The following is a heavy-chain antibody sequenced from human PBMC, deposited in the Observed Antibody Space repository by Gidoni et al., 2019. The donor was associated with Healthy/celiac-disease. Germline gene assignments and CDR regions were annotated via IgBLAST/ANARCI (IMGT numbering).Heavy chain of an antibody. CDR2: IDWDDDK. D-gene: IGHD1-26*01. CDR1: GFSLSTNGMC. CDR3: ARTTNEARYFFDY. V-gene: IGHV2-70*15. Sequence: QVTLRESGPALVKSTQTLTLTCTFSGFSLSTNGMCVSWIRQPPGKALEWLARIDWDDDKYYSTFLKTRLTISKDTSKNQVVLTMTNMDPVDTATYFCARTTNEARYFFDYWGQGALVTVSS. J-gene: IGHJ4*02.